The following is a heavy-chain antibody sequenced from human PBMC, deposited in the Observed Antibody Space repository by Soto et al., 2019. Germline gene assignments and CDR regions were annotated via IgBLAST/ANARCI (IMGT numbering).Heavy chain of an antibody. Sequence: GGSLRLSCAASGFTFSDYYMSWIRQAPGKGLEWVSYISSSGSTIYYADSVKGRFTISRDNAKNSLYLQMNSLRAEDTAVYYCARDRRIAARPKSYYYYGMDVWGQGTTVTVSS. CDR1: GFTFSDYY. CDR2: ISSSGSTI. J-gene: IGHJ6*02. CDR3: ARDRRIAARPKSYYYYGMDV. V-gene: IGHV3-11*01. D-gene: IGHD6-6*01.